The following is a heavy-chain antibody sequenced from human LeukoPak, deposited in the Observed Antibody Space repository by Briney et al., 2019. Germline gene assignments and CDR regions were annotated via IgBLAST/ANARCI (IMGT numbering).Heavy chain of an antibody. CDR1: GGSISSSSYY. V-gene: IGHV4-39*01. J-gene: IGHJ6*03. Sequence: PSETLCLTCTASGGSISSSSYYWDWVRQPPGKGLEWIGNVDYGGNTFYNSSLESRVTISVDLSKNQFSLKLSSLTAADTAVYYCARQRADYFYHYLDVWGKGTSVTVSS. CDR3: ARQRADYFYHYLDV. CDR2: VDYGGNT.